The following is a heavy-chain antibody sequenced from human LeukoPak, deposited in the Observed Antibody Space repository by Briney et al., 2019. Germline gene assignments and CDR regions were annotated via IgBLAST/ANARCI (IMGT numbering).Heavy chain of an antibody. V-gene: IGHV4-31*11. J-gene: IGHJ4*02. D-gene: IGHD3-22*01. CDR1: GGSFSGYY. CDR2: IYYSGST. Sequence: SETLSLTCAVYGGSFSGYYWSWIRQHPGKGLEWIGYIYYSGSTYYNPSLKSRVTISVDTSKNQFSLKLSSVTAADTAVYYCARSDYYDSSGYYGGFDYWGQGTLVTVSS. CDR3: ARSDYYDSSGYYGGFDY.